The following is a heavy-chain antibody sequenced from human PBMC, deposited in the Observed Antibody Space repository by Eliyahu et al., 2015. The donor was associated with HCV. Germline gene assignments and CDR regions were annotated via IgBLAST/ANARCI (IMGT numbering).Heavy chain of an antibody. J-gene: IGHJ4*02. Sequence: QVQLVESGGGVVQPGRSLRXSCAASGFXFSSYGMHWVRQAPGKGLEWVAVIWYDGSNKYYADSVKGRFTISRDNSKNTLYLQMNSLRAEDTAVYYCARDTVPATAMGGFDYWGQGTLVTVSS. CDR2: IWYDGSNK. CDR3: ARDTVPATAMGGFDY. D-gene: IGHD2-2*01. CDR1: GFXFSSYG. V-gene: IGHV3-33*01.